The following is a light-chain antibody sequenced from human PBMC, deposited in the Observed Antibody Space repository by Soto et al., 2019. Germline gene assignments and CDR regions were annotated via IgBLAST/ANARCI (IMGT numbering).Light chain of an antibody. CDR3: QQANSFPWT. CDR1: QSVSSN. Sequence: EIVMAQSPAALSVSPGERATLSSRASQSVSSNLAWYQQKPGQAPRLLIYGASTRATGIPARFSGSGSGTDFTLTISSLQPEDFATYYCQQANSFPWTFGQGTKVDIK. CDR2: GAS. V-gene: IGKV3-15*01. J-gene: IGKJ1*01.